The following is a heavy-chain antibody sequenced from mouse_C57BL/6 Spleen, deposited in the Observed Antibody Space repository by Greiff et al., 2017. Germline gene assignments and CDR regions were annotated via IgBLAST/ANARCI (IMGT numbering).Heavy chain of an antibody. V-gene: IGHV1-55*01. J-gene: IGHJ3*01. CDR1: GYTFTSYW. Sequence: QVQLQQPGAELVKPGASVKMSCKASGYTFTSYWITWVKQRPGQGLEWIGDIYPGSGSTNYNEKFKSKATLTVDTSSSTAYMQLSSLTSEDSAVYYCATRRGAAQATTVLGYWGQGTLVTVSA. CDR2: IYPGSGST. CDR3: ATRRGAAQATTVLGY. D-gene: IGHD3-2*02.